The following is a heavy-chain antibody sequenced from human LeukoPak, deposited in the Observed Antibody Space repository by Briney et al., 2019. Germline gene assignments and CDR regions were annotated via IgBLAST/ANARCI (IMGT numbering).Heavy chain of an antibody. CDR2: IYYSGST. D-gene: IGHD3-3*01. Sequence: SETLSLTCTVSGGSISSSSYYWGWIRQPPGKGLEWIGSIYYSGSTYYNPSLKSRVTISVDTSKNQFSLKLSSVTAADTAVYYCARAWYDFWSGYFFDYWGQGTLVTVSS. CDR3: ARAWYDFWSGYFFDY. CDR1: GGSISSSSYY. J-gene: IGHJ4*02. V-gene: IGHV4-39*01.